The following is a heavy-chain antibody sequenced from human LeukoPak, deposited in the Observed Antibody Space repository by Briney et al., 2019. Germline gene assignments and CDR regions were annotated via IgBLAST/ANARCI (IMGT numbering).Heavy chain of an antibody. D-gene: IGHD1-14*01. CDR2: IDHSGST. V-gene: IGHV4-34*01. CDR1: GASLRGSY. J-gene: IGHJ2*01. Sequence: PSETLSLTCAVQGASLRGSYWSWIRQPPGKGLQWIRQIDHSGSTHSIPSLKSRVTISLDTSQSQVSLKVNSVTAADTAVYFCARGGNGWYFDLWGRGTLVTVSS. CDR3: ARGGNGWYFDL.